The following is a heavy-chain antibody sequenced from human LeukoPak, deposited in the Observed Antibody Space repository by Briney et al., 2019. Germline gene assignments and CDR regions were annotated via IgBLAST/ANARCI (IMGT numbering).Heavy chain of an antibody. D-gene: IGHD3-16*01. J-gene: IGHJ4*02. CDR1: GFTFSSYG. V-gene: IGHV3-23*01. CDR3: AKALGGYHFDY. Sequence: GGSLRLSCAASGFTFSSYGMSWVRQAPGKGLEWVSSISGSGGNTYYADPVKGRFTISRDNSKNTLFLHMNSLRAEDTAVYYCAKALGGYHFDYWGQGTLVTVSS. CDR2: ISGSGGNT.